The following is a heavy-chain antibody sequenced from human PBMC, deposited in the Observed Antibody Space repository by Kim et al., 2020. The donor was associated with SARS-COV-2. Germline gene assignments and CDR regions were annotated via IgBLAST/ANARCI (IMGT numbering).Heavy chain of an antibody. CDR2: ISSSSSTI. CDR1: GFTFSSYS. CDR3: ARGGETYYDFWGGYSPNAFDI. V-gene: IGHV3-48*02. D-gene: IGHD3-3*01. J-gene: IGHJ3*02. Sequence: GGSLRLSCAASGFTFSSYSMNWVRQAPGKGLEWVSYISSSSSTIYYADSVKGRFTISRDNAKNSLYLQMNSLRDEDTAVYYCARGGETYYDFWGGYSPNAFDIWGQGTMVTVSS.